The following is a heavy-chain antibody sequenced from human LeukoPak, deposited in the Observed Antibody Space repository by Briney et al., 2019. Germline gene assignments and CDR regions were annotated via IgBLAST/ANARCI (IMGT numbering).Heavy chain of an antibody. CDR3: ARRYHYDTRAYYYGFNH. V-gene: IGHV1-2*02. J-gene: IGHJ4*02. D-gene: IGHD3-22*01. CDR2: INPNGGGT. CDR1: GYTFTDYY. Sequence: ASVKVSCKVSGYTFTDYYMHWVRQAPGQGLEWMGWINPNGGGTNYAQQFQGRVTMTRDTSFNTGYMELSSLRSDDTAVYYCARRYHYDTRAYYYGFNHWGQGTLVTVSS.